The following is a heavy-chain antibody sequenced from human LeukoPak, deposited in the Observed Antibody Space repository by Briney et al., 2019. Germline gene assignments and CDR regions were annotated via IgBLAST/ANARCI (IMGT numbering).Heavy chain of an antibody. CDR3: ARETSLAGFASGLGFNY. Sequence: PSETLSLTCTVSGASIIGWYWSWIRQPPGKGLEWIGYVYGSGYTNYNPSLKSRVTMSIDTSRNHFSLKLTSVTAADTATYYCARETSLAGFASGLGFNYWGQGILVTVSS. V-gene: IGHV4-59*01. CDR2: VYGSGYT. J-gene: IGHJ4*02. CDR1: GASIIGWY. D-gene: IGHD6-19*01.